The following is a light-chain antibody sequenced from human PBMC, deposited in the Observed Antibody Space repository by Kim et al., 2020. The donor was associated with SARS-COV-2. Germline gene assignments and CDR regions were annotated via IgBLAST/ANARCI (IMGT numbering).Light chain of an antibody. CDR2: YDS. Sequence: PGKTARITCGGNNIGSKSVHWYQQKPGQAPVLVIYYDSDRPSVIPERFSGSNSGNTATLTISRVEAGDEADYYCQVWDSSSDHPYVFGTGTKVTVL. J-gene: IGLJ1*01. CDR3: QVWDSSSDHPYV. V-gene: IGLV3-21*04. CDR1: NIGSKS.